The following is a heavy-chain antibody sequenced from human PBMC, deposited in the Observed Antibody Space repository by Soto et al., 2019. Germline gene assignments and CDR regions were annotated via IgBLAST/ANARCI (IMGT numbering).Heavy chain of an antibody. V-gene: IGHV3-30*03. Sequence: LRLSCAASGFTFSSYSMNWVRQAPGKGLEWVAVISYDGSNKYYADSVKGRFTISRDNSKNTLYLQMNSLRAEDTAVYYCARFCISTSCYASFDYWGQGNLVTVSS. J-gene: IGHJ4*02. CDR3: ARFCISTSCYASFDY. D-gene: IGHD2-2*01. CDR2: ISYDGSNK. CDR1: GFTFSSYS.